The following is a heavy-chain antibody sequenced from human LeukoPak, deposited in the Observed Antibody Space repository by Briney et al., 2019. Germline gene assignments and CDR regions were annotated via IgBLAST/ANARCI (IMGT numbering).Heavy chain of an antibody. V-gene: IGHV3-48*01. D-gene: IGHD6-19*01. CDR2: ISSSSTV. CDR1: GFTFSTYD. Sequence: GRSLRLSCAASGFTFSTYDMNWVRQAPGKGLEWVSYISSSSTVFYADSVKGRFTISRDNAKNSLYLQMNSLRADDTAVYYCARDLRSSGWYYFDYWGQGTLVTVSS. CDR3: ARDLRSSGWYYFDY. J-gene: IGHJ4*02.